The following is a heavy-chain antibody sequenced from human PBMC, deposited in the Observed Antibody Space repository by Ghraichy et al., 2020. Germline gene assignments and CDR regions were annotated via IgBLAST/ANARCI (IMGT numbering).Heavy chain of an antibody. V-gene: IGHV3-48*03. CDR2: ISSSGENI. J-gene: IGHJ4*02. CDR1: GLTSSSYE. D-gene: IGHD2-2*01. Sequence: GSLRLSCAASGLTSSSYEMNWIRQAPGKGLEWVSYISSSGENILYADSVKGRFTSSRDNAKNSLYLQMNSLRAEDTAVYYRASAMTTDGIFYWGQGTLVTVSS. CDR3: ASAMTTDGIFY.